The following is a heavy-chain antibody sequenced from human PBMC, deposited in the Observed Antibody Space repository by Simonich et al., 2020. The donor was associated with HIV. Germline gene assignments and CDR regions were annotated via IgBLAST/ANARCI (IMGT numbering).Heavy chain of an antibody. V-gene: IGHV5-51*03. Sequence: EVQLVQSGAEVKKPGESLKISCKGSGYSFTSYWIGWVRQRPGKGLEWMGFIYPGDSATRYSPSFQGQVTISADKSISTAYLQWSSLKASDTAMYYCVRRLAVAGTYWYFDLWGRGTLVTVSS. CDR1: GYSFTSYW. CDR2: IYPGDSAT. D-gene: IGHD6-19*01. J-gene: IGHJ2*01. CDR3: VRRLAVAGTYWYFDL.